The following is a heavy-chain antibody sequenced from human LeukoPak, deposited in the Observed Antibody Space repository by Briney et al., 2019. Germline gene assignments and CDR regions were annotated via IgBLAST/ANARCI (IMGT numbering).Heavy chain of an antibody. CDR1: GGSISSSSYY. CDR2: IYYSGST. V-gene: IGHV4-39*01. Sequence: SETLSLTCTVSGGSISSSSYYWGWIRQPPGKGLEWIGSIYYSGSTYYNPSLKSRVTISVDTSKNQFSLKLSSVTAADTAVYYCARLGYSGYDYFDYWGQGTLVTVSS. D-gene: IGHD5-12*01. J-gene: IGHJ4*02. CDR3: ARLGYSGYDYFDY.